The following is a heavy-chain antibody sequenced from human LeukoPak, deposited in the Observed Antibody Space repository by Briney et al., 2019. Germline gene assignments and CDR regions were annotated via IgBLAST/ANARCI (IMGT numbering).Heavy chain of an antibody. CDR2: ISYDGSNK. D-gene: IGHD3-3*01. J-gene: IGHJ6*02. CDR3: AKSVAYDFCSGYVDYYGMDV. CDR1: GFTFSSYG. Sequence: GGSLRLSCAASGFTFSSYGMHWVRQAPGKGLEWVAVISYDGSNKYYADSVKGRFTISRDNSKNTLYLQMNSLRAEDTAVYYCAKSVAYDFCSGYVDYYGMDVWGQGTTVTVSS. V-gene: IGHV3-30*18.